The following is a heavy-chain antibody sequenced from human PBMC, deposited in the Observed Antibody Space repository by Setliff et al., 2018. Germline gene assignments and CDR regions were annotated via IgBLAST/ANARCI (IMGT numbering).Heavy chain of an antibody. V-gene: IGHV3-48*03. J-gene: IGHJ4*02. Sequence: LSLTCAVYGGSFSSYEMNWVRQAPGKGLEWVSYISSSGSTIYYADSVKGRFTISRDNAKNSLYLQMNSLRAEDTAVYYCATPPGRYDSSGYFDYWGQGTLVTVSS. D-gene: IGHD3-22*01. CDR1: GGSFSSYE. CDR2: ISSSGSTI. CDR3: ATPPGRYDSSGYFDY.